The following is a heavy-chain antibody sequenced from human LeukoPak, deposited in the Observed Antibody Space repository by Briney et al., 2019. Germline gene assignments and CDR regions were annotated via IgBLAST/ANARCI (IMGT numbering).Heavy chain of an antibody. CDR1: GFTFGDYY. V-gene: IGHV3-11*01. Sequence: GGSLRLSCAASGFTFGDYYMTWIRQVPGKGLEWVSYISTSGRTIFYADSVKGRFTISRDNAKNSLSLQMNSLRADDTAIYYCAREDGTYWGQGTLVTVSS. J-gene: IGHJ4*02. CDR2: ISTSGRTI. CDR3: AREDGTY. D-gene: IGHD1-1*01.